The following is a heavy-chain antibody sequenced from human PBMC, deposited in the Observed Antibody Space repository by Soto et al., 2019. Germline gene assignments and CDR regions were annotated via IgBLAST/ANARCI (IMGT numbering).Heavy chain of an antibody. V-gene: IGHV1-18*01. CDR1: GDAFTNCG. CDR3: ARDSGPDGDYVDY. Sequence: ASVKVSCEACGDAFTNCGISWVRQAPGQGLEWMGWIGAYNGNTNYAQKLQGRVTMTTDTSTSTAYMELRSLRSDDTAVYYCARDSGPDGDYVDYWGQGTLVTVSS. J-gene: IGHJ4*02. CDR2: IGAYNGNT. D-gene: IGHD3-10*01.